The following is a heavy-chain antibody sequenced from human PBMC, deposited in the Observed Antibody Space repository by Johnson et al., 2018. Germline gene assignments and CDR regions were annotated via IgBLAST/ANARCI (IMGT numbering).Heavy chain of an antibody. V-gene: IGHV1-8*01. CDR1: GYTFTSYD. CDR2: MNPNSGNT. CDR3: ARDGRSSGWHDDAFDI. Sequence: QVQLVESGAEVKKPGASXKVSCKASGYTFTSYDINWVRQATGQGLEWMGWMNPNSGNTGYAQKFQGRVTLTRNTSISTAYMELSSLRSEDTAVYYCARDGRSSGWHDDAFDIWGQGTMVTVSS. J-gene: IGHJ3*02. D-gene: IGHD6-19*01.